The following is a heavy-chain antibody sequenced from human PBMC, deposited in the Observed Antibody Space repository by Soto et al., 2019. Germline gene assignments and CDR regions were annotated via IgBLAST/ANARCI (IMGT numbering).Heavy chain of an antibody. J-gene: IGHJ5*02. V-gene: IGHV4-4*02. CDR2: IYHSGST. Sequence: SETLSLTCAVAGGSISSSNWWSWVRQPPGKGLEWIGEIYHSGSTNYNPSLKSRVTVSVDKSKNQFSLKLSSVTAADTAVYYCASLWFGELFDWFDPWGQGTLVSV. D-gene: IGHD3-10*01. CDR1: GGSISSSNW. CDR3: ASLWFGELFDWFDP.